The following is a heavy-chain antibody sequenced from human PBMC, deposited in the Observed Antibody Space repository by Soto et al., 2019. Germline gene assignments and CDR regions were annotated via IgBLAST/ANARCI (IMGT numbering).Heavy chain of an antibody. CDR3: ARVYIVGPGQRYYYGMDV. J-gene: IGHJ6*02. D-gene: IGHD2-21*01. V-gene: IGHV3-33*01. CDR1: GFTFSSYG. CDR2: IWYDGSNK. Sequence: QVQLVESGGGVVQPGRSLRLSCAASGFTFSSYGMHWVRQAPGKGLEWVAVIWYDGSNKYYADSVKGRFTISRDNSKNTLYLQINSLRAEDTAVYYCARVYIVGPGQRYYYGMDVWGQGTTVTVPS.